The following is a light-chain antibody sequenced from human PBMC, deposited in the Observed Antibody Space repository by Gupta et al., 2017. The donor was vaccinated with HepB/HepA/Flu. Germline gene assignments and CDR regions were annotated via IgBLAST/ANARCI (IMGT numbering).Light chain of an antibody. V-gene: IGKV3-20*01. J-gene: IGKJ1*01. CDR3: HQEDNSPKT. CDR2: GTS. Sequence: EIVLTQSPGTLSLSPGDRATLSCRASQSISTNYVAWYQQKSGQAPRLLIYGTSSRATGIPDRFSGSGSGTEFALTISRLEPEDFAVYYCHQEDNSPKTFGQGTKVEIK. CDR1: QSISTNY.